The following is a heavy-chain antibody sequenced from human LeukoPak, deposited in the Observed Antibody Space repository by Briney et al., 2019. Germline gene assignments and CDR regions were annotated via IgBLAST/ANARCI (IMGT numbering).Heavy chain of an antibody. CDR1: GVTFSSYS. Sequence: GGSLRLSCAASGVTFSSYSMNWVRQAPGKGLEWVSSISSRSTYIYYADSVKGRFTISRDNAKNSLYLQMNSLRAEDTAVYYCARDLGQYYDTSDNWFDPWGQGTLVTVSS. CDR2: ISSRSTYI. J-gene: IGHJ5*02. CDR3: ARDLGQYYDTSDNWFDP. V-gene: IGHV3-21*01. D-gene: IGHD3-22*01.